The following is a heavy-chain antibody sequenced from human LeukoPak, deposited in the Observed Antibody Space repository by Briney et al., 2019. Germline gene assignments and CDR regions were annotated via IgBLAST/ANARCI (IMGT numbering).Heavy chain of an antibody. D-gene: IGHD6-19*01. Sequence: ASVKVSCKTSGLTFSCYFMHWVRQAPGQGLEWMGWINPNSGGTNYAQKFQGRVTMTRDTSISTAYMELSRLRSDDTAVYYCARGKVVAGFFGYWGQGNLVTVSS. CDR1: GLTFSCYF. CDR2: INPNSGGT. J-gene: IGHJ4*02. CDR3: ARGKVVAGFFGY. V-gene: IGHV1-2*02.